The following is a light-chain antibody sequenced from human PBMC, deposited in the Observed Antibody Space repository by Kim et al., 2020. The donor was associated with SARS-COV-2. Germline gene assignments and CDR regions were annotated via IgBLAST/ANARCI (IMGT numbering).Light chain of an antibody. Sequence: DIQMTQSPSTLSASVGDTVTITCRASQSVSGWLAWYQQKPGKAPKLLIHRASFLETGVPSRFSGSGSGTLFTLTISSLQPDDFATYYCQHYYDYSGGTFGQGTKLEIK. CDR1: QSVSGW. CDR2: RAS. CDR3: QHYYDYSGGT. J-gene: IGKJ2*01. V-gene: IGKV1-5*03.